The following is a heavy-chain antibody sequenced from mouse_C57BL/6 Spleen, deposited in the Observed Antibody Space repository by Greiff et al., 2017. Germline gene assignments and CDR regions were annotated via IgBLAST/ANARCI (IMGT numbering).Heavy chain of an antibody. Sequence: VQLKQSGPELVKPGASVKISCKASGYSFTGYYMNWVKQSPEKSLEWIGEINPSTGGTTYNQKFKAKATLTVDKSSSTAYMQLKRLTSEDSAVYYCARSLYYGSSYVYYFDYWGQGTTLTVSS. CDR3: ARSLYYGSSYVYYFDY. CDR2: INPSTGGT. V-gene: IGHV1-42*01. CDR1: GYSFTGYY. D-gene: IGHD1-1*01. J-gene: IGHJ2*01.